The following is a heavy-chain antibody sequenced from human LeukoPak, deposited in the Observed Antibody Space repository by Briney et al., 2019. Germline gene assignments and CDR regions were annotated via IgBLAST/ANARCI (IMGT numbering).Heavy chain of an antibody. Sequence: SETLSLTCAVYGGSFSGYYWSWIRQPPGKGLEWIGEINHSGSTNYNPSLKSRVTMSVDTSKNQFSLKLSSVTAADTAVYYCARLWFGEFDYWGQGTLVTVSS. CDR3: ARLWFGEFDY. CDR2: INHSGST. D-gene: IGHD3-10*01. J-gene: IGHJ4*02. CDR1: GGSFSGYY. V-gene: IGHV4-34*01.